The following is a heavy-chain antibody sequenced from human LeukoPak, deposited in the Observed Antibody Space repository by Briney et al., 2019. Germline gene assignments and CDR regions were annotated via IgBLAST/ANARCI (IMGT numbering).Heavy chain of an antibody. Sequence: PGGSLRLSCAASGFTVSSNYMSWVRQAPGKGLEWVSVIYSGGSTYYADSVKGRFTISRDNSKNTLYLQMNSLRAEDTAVYYCARALVWWYTRHYYYYMDVWGKGTTVTVSS. CDR2: IYSGGST. CDR1: GFTVSSNY. CDR3: ARALVWWYTRHYYYYMDV. D-gene: IGHD2-15*01. V-gene: IGHV3-53*01. J-gene: IGHJ6*03.